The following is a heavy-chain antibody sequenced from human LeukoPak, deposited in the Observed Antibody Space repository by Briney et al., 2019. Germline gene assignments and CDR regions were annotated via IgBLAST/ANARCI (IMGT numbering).Heavy chain of an antibody. V-gene: IGHV3-23*01. CDR1: GFTFSSYA. Sequence: PGGSLRLSCAASGFTFSSYAMSWVRQAPGEGLEWVSSITGSGVDAYYADSVKGRFTISRDNSKNTLDLQMNSLRAEDTAVYYCAKGLKGCSGSSCYYFFDFWGQGALITVSS. J-gene: IGHJ4*02. D-gene: IGHD2-15*01. CDR3: AKGLKGCSGSSCYYFFDF. CDR2: ITGSGVDA.